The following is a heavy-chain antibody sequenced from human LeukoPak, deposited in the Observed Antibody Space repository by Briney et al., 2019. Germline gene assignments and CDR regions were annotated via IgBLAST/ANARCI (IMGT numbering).Heavy chain of an antibody. CDR3: ATGPDYDFWSGPTQIDY. CDR1: GYTFTDYY. D-gene: IGHD3-3*01. J-gene: IGHJ4*02. Sequence: GATVKISCKVSGYTFTDYYMHWVQQAPGKGHEWMGLVDPEDGETIYAEKFQGRVTITADTSTDTAYMELSSLRSEDTAVYYCATGPDYDFWSGPTQIDYWGQGTLVTVSS. V-gene: IGHV1-69-2*01. CDR2: VDPEDGET.